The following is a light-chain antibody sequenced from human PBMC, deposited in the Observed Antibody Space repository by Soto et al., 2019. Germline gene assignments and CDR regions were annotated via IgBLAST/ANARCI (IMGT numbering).Light chain of an antibody. CDR2: DVS. Sequence: IVLTQSPATLSLSPGERATLSCRASQNISSYLIWYQQKPGQAPRLLMYDVSNRATGIPARFSGSGSGTDFTLTISSLEPDDLAVDYCQQRSNWPRTFGQGTKVEVK. J-gene: IGKJ1*01. V-gene: IGKV3-11*01. CDR3: QQRSNWPRT. CDR1: QNISSY.